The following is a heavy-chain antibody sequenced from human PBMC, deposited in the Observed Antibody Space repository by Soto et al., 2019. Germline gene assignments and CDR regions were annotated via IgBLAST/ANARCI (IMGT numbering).Heavy chain of an antibody. CDR3: ARGRSIYDYVWGSYRYQTSYYFDS. D-gene: IGHD3-16*02. CDR2: INHSGST. Sequence: PSETLSLTCAVYGGSFSGYYWSWIRQPPGKGLEWIGEINHSGSTNYNPSLKSRVTISVDTSKNQFSLKLSSVTAADTAVYYCARGRSIYDYVWGSYRYQTSYYFDSWAQGTLVTVSS. J-gene: IGHJ4*02. CDR1: GGSFSGYY. V-gene: IGHV4-34*01.